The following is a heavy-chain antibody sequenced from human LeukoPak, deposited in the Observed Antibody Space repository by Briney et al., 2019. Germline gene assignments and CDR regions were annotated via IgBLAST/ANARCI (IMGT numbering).Heavy chain of an antibody. V-gene: IGHV4-34*01. J-gene: IGHJ5*02. D-gene: IGHD5-24*01. Sequence: SETLSLTCAVYGGSFSGYYWSWIRQPPGKGLEWIGEINHSGSTNYNPSLKSRVTISVDTSKNQFSLKPSSVTAADWAVYYCTRDGRWLQFYHRRLNFWFDPWGQGTLVTVSS. CDR3: TRDGRWLQFYHRRLNFWFDP. CDR1: GGSFSGYY. CDR2: INHSGST.